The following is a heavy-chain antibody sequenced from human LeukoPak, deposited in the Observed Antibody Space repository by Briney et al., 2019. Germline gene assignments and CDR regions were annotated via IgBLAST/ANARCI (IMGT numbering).Heavy chain of an antibody. Sequence: GGSLRLSCAASGFTFSSYGMHWVRQAPGKGLEWVAFIRYDGSNRYYADSVKGRFTISRDNSKNTLYLQMNSLRTEDTAVYYCARGRPADYWGQGTLVTVSS. CDR2: IRYDGSNR. CDR3: ARGRPADY. CDR1: GFTFSSYG. J-gene: IGHJ4*02. V-gene: IGHV3-30*02.